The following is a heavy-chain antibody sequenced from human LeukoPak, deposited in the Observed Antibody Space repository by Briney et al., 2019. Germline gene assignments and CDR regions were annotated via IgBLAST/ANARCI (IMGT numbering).Heavy chain of an antibody. CDR1: GGSISSSSYY. D-gene: IGHD3-16*02. V-gene: IGHV4-39*02. CDR2: IYYSRST. J-gene: IGHJ4*02. Sequence: NPSETLSLTCTVSGGSISSSSYYWGWLRQPPGKGLEWIGSIYYSRSTYYNPSLKSRVTISVDTSKNQFSLKLSSVTAADTAVYYCAGDSSGGYTPDYWGQGTLVTVSS. CDR3: AGDSSGGYTPDY.